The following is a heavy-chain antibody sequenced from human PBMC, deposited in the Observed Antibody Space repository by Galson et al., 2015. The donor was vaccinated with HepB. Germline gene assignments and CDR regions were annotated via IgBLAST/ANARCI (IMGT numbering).Heavy chain of an antibody. CDR3: AKDLDP. Sequence: SLRLSCAASGFTFNVYAMGWVRQAPGKGLDWVSVISASGADTLYADSVKGRFTISRDNSKNILYLQMSSLRAEDTAVYYCAKDLDPWGQGTLVTVSS. CDR1: GFTFNVYA. V-gene: IGHV3-23*01. CDR2: ISASGADT. J-gene: IGHJ5*02.